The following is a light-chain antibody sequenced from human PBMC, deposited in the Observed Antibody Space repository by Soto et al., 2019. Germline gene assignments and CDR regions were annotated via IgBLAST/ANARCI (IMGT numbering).Light chain of an antibody. CDR1: LRSVGGYNY. Sequence: ALTRPASLSVSPAQSITIPCSLSLRSVGGYNYVSWYQHHPGKAPKLMIYEVSNRPSGVSNRFSGSKSGNTASLTISGLQAEDEADYYCSSYKRSSTPRSVFGTGTKV. V-gene: IGLV2-14*01. CDR2: EVS. J-gene: IGLJ1*01. CDR3: SSYKRSSTPRSV.